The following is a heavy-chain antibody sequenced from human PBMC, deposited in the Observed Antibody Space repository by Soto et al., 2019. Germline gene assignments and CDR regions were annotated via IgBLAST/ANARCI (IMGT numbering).Heavy chain of an antibody. Sequence: EVQLVESGGGLVQPGESLRLSCAASGFNFYNYWMDWVRQAPGKGPEWVANIKPGGSDKNYVDYVKGRFTILRDNAKNSLLLQRNSLRAEDTAVYYCARGSSNAFDICGQGTMVSVSS. J-gene: IGHJ3*02. CDR2: IKPGGSDK. CDR3: ARGSSNAFDI. V-gene: IGHV3-7*02. CDR1: GFNFYNYW.